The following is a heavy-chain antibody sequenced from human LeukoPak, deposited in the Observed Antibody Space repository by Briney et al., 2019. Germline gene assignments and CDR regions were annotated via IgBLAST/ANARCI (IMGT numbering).Heavy chain of an antibody. CDR1: GYTFTSYG. CDR2: ISAYNGNT. CDR3: ARLHPDLAPYCSSTSCYSYYYYGMDV. Sequence: GASVKVSCKASGYTFTSYGISWVRQAPGQGLEWMGWISAYNGNTDHAQKLQGRVTMTTDTSTSTAYMELRSLRSDDTAVYYCARLHPDLAPYCSSTSCYSYYYYGMDVWGQGTTVTVSS. J-gene: IGHJ6*02. V-gene: IGHV1-18*01. D-gene: IGHD2-2*01.